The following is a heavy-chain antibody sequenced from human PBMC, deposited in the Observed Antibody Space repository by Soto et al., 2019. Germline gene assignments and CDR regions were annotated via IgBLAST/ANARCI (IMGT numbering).Heavy chain of an antibody. CDR2: INAGNGNT. D-gene: IGHD3-9*01. V-gene: IGHV1-3*01. J-gene: IGHJ4*02. CDR3: AREREILTDFDY. Sequence: ASVKVSCKASGYTFTSYAMHWVRQAPGQRLEWMGWINAGNGNTKYSQKFQGRVTITRDTSASTAYMELSSLRSEDTAVYYCAREREILTDFDYWGQGTLVTVSS. CDR1: GYTFTSYA.